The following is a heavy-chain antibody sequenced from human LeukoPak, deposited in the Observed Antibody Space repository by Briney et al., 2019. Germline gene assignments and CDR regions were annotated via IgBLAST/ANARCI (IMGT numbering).Heavy chain of an antibody. CDR1: GGSFSSGGYY. CDR2: IYYSGST. D-gene: IGHD6-6*01. J-gene: IGHJ6*03. Sequence: PSETLSLTCAVYGGSFSSGGYYWSWIRQHPGKGLEWIGYIYYSGSTYYNPSLKSRVTISVDTSKNQFSLRLSSVTAADTAVYYCARDSRIAARRVEGTYYYMDVWGKGTTVTVSS. CDR3: ARDSRIAARRVEGTYYYMDV. V-gene: IGHV4-31*11.